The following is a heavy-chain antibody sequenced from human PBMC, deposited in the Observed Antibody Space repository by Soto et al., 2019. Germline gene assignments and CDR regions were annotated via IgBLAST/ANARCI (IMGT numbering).Heavy chain of an antibody. V-gene: IGHV4-34*01. D-gene: IGHD3-10*01. CDR2: INHSGST. CDR1: GGSFSGYY. J-gene: IGHJ3*02. CDR3: AIAMAHDAFDI. Sequence: PEKLRVTYAVYGGSFSGYYWSWIRQPPGKGLEWIGEINHSGSTNYNPSLKSRVTISVDTSKNQFSLKLSSVTAADTAVYYCAIAMAHDAFDIWCQGPIVT.